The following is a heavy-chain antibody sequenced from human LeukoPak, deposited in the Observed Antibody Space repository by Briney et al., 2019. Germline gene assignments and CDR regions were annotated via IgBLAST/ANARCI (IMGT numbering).Heavy chain of an antibody. V-gene: IGHV4-4*02. D-gene: IGHD1-26*01. CDR1: GGSISSSNW. CDR2: IYHSGST. Sequence: SETLSLTCAVSGGSISSSNWWSWVRQPPGKGLEWIGEIYHSGSTNNNPSLKSRVTTSVDKSKNQFSLKLSSVTAADTAVYYCARGRPYSGGYHLDYWGQGTLVTVSS. CDR3: ARGRPYSGGYHLDY. J-gene: IGHJ4*02.